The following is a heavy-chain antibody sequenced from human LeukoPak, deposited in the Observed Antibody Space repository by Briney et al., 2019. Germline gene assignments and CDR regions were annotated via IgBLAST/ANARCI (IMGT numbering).Heavy chain of an antibody. J-gene: IGHJ4*02. CDR3: ARDAPYYYGSGSYPPLDY. CDR1: GFIFSSYE. CDR2: ISSSGSTI. Sequence: GGSLRLSCAASGFIFSSYEMNWVRQAPGKGLECVSYISSSGSTIYYADSVKGRFTISRDNAKNSPYLQMNSLRAEDTAVYYCARDAPYYYGSGSYPPLDYWGQGTLVTVSS. V-gene: IGHV3-48*03. D-gene: IGHD3-10*01.